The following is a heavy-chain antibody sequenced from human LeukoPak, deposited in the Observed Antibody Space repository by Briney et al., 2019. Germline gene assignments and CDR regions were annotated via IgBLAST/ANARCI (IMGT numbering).Heavy chain of an antibody. CDR3: ARDSTGVLPDS. CDR1: GFTFSSYG. J-gene: IGHJ5*01. D-gene: IGHD2-8*01. CDR2: ISSSSGYI. Sequence: GRSLRLSCAASGFTFSSYGMNWVRQAPGKGLEWVSSISSSSGYIYYADSVKGRFTISRDNAKNSLYLQMNSLRAEDKAVYYCARDSTGVLPDSWGQGTLVTVSS. V-gene: IGHV3-21*01.